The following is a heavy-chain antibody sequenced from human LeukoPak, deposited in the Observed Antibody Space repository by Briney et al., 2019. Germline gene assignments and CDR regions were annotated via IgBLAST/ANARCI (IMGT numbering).Heavy chain of an antibody. CDR2: INHSGST. CDR1: GGSFSGYY. CDR3: ARVGADGSGFLFDY. J-gene: IGHJ4*02. D-gene: IGHD3-10*01. V-gene: IGHV4-34*01. Sequence: SSETLSLTCAVYGGSFSGYYWSWIRQPPGKGLEWIGEINHSGSTNYNPSLKSRVTISVDTSKNQFSLKLSSVTAADTAVYYCARVGADGSGFLFDYWGQGTLVTVSS.